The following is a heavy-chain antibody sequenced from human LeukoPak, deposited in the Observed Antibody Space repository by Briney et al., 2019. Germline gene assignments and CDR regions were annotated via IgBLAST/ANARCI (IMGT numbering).Heavy chain of an antibody. CDR2: IKQDGSEK. D-gene: IGHD2-15*01. Sequence: GGFLRLSCAASGFTSSSYWMSWVRQAPGEGLEWVANIKQDGSEKYYVDSVKGRFTISRDNAKNSLYLQMNSLRAEDTAVYYCARDLMVAATKTVGAFDIWGQGTMVTVSS. V-gene: IGHV3-7*01. J-gene: IGHJ3*02. CDR1: GFTSSSYW. CDR3: ARDLMVAATKTVGAFDI.